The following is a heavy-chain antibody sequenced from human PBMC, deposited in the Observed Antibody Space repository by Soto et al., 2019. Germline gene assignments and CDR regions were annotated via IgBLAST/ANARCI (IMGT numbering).Heavy chain of an antibody. CDR2: ISSSSSYI. Sequence: EVQLVESGGGLVKPGGSLRLSCAASGFTFSRYSMNWDRQAPGKGLEWVSSISSSSSYIYYADSVKGRFTISRDNAKNSLYLQMNSLRAVDTAVYYCARAPYYYDSRGYWAYWGQGTLVTVSS. CDR1: GFTFSRYS. J-gene: IGHJ4*02. D-gene: IGHD3-22*01. V-gene: IGHV3-21*01. CDR3: ARAPYYYDSRGYWAY.